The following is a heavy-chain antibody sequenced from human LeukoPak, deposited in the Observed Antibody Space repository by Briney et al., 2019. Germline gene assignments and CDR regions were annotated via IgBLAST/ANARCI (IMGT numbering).Heavy chain of an antibody. J-gene: IGHJ6*02. V-gene: IGHV3-30*03. Sequence: GGSLRLSCAASGFTFSGYGIHWVPQAPGKGLEWVAVISYDGSYKYYADSVKGRFTISRDNSKNTLYLQMNSLRAEDTAVYYCARNGDFGGFSGMDVWGQGTTVTVSS. D-gene: IGHD3-3*01. CDR2: ISYDGSYK. CDR1: GFTFSGYG. CDR3: ARNGDFGGFSGMDV.